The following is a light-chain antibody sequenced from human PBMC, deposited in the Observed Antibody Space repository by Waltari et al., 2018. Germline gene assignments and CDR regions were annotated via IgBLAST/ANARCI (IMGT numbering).Light chain of an antibody. CDR3: SSYTNDNKV. CDR2: DFT. Sequence: QPALTQPASVSGSPGQSIPISCPGSSGNICRNPHVSWYQQHPDKAPKLVLYDFTNRPSGVSNRFSGSKSGNTASLTISGLQTEDEADYYCSSYTNDNKVFGGGTKVTVL. V-gene: IGLV2-14*03. J-gene: IGLJ2*01. CDR1: SGNICRNPH.